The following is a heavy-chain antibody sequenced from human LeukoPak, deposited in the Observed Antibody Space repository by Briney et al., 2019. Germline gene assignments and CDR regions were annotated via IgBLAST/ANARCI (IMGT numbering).Heavy chain of an antibody. CDR3: ARDPLVGVGSGYYFDY. V-gene: IGHV3-23*01. CDR2: ISSSGDAT. J-gene: IGHJ4*02. CDR1: GFTFSNYA. D-gene: IGHD6-19*01. Sequence: GGSLRLSCAGSGFTFSNYAMTWVRQAPGKGLEWVSTISSSGDATYSADSVKGRFSISRDNSKNTLYLQMNNLRADDTAVYYCARDPLVGVGSGYYFDYWGQGTLVTVSS.